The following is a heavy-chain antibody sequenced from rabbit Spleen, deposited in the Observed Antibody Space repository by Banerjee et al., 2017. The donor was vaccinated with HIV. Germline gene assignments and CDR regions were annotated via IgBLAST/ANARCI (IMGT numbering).Heavy chain of an antibody. CDR2: INTGDGRN. CDR1: GFSLGSSYW. D-gene: IGHD4-2*01. CDR3: ARSIHAGDAAYLYALDF. Sequence: QEQLEESGGDLVKPEGSLPLTCPASGFSLGSSYWICWVRQAPGKGLEWIACINTGDGRNAYASWAKGRFTISKTSSTTVTLQMTSLTAADTATYFCARSIHAGDAAYLYALDFWGPGTLVTVS. V-gene: IGHV1S45*01. J-gene: IGHJ4*01.